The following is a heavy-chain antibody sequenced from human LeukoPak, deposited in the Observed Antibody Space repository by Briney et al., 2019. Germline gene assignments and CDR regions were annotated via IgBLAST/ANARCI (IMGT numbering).Heavy chain of an antibody. CDR2: IYYSGST. CDR3: ARHADYFDPSHIDY. J-gene: IGHJ4*02. D-gene: IGHD3-10*01. V-gene: IGHV4-39*01. CDR1: GGSISSSTYY. Sequence: SETLSLTCTVSGGSISSSTYYWGWIRQPPGKGLEWIGSIYYSGSTYYNPSLKRRVTISVDTSKNQFSLKLTSVTAAGTAVFYCARHADYFDPSHIDYWGQGTLVTVSS.